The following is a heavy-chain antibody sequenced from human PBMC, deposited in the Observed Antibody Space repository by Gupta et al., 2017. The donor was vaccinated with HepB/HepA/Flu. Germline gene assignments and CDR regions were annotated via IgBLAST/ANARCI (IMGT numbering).Heavy chain of an antibody. CDR2: ISWKSDQI. D-gene: IGHD6-19*01. Sequence: EVRLVESGGDLVQPGRSLRLSCAASGFNFDDSAMHWVRQVPGKGLEWVSHISWKSDQIAYADSVKGRFTISRDNAKNSLYLQMNNLGGEDTAFYYCARRGPSGAYDIWGQGTMVTVSS. J-gene: IGHJ3*02. CDR1: GFNFDDSA. V-gene: IGHV3-9*01. CDR3: ARRGPSGAYDI.